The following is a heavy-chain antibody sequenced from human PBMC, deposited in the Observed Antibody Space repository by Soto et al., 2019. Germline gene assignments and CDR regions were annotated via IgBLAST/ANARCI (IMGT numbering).Heavy chain of an antibody. CDR1: GGSISSSNW. V-gene: IGHV4-4*02. J-gene: IGHJ4*02. CDR2: IYHSGST. CDR3: ARGGDRNPGYSYGYRYDY. D-gene: IGHD5-18*01. Sequence: QVQLQESGPGLVKPSGTLSLTCAVSGGSISSSNWWSWVRQPPGKGLEWIGEIYHSGSTNYNPSLKSRVTISVDQSKNQLSLKLNSVTAADTAVYYCARGGDRNPGYSYGYRYDYWGQGTLVTVSS.